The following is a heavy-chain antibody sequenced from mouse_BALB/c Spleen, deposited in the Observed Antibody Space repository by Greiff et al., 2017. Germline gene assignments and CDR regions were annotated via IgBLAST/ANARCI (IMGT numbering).Heavy chain of an antibody. J-gene: IGHJ4*01. CDR3: ARDGATKAMDY. D-gene: IGHD3-1*01. Sequence: VKLQESGAELAKPGASVKMSCKASGYTFTSYWMHWVKQRPGQGLEWIGYINPSTGYTEYNQKFKDKATLTADKSSSTAYMQLSSLTSEDSAVYYCARDGATKAMDYWGQGTSVTVSS. V-gene: IGHV1-7*01. CDR1: GYTFTSYW. CDR2: INPSTGYT.